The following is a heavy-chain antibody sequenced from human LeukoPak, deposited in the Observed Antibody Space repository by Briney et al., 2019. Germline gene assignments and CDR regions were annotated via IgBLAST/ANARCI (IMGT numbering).Heavy chain of an antibody. CDR3: AREGSSGWYYFDY. V-gene: IGHV4-39*07. Sequence: SETLSLTCTVSGGSISSSSYYWGWIRQPPGKGLEWIGSIYYSGSTYYNPSLKSRVTISVDTSKNQFSLKLSSVTAADTAVYYCAREGSSGWYYFDYWGQGTPVTVSS. D-gene: IGHD6-19*01. J-gene: IGHJ4*02. CDR2: IYYSGST. CDR1: GGSISSSSYY.